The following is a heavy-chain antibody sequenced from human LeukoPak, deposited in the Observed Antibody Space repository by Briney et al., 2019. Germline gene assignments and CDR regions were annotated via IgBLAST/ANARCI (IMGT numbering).Heavy chain of an antibody. CDR3: ARDAGYSNGWDY. J-gene: IGHJ4*02. CDR2: TYYSGST. V-gene: IGHV4-39*02. CDR1: GGSISSSSYY. D-gene: IGHD6-19*01. Sequence: SETLSLTCTVSGGSISSSSYYWGWIRQPPGKGLEWIGSTYYSGSTHYNPSLKSRVIISVDTSKNQISLKVSSVTAADTAVYFCARDAGYSNGWDYWGQGTLVTVSS.